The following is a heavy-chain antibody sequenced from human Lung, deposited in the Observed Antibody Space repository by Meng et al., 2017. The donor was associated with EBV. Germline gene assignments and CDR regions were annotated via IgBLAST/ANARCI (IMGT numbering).Heavy chain of an antibody. Sequence: QVHVLVSGLGLVTPSQTLSLTCTVSGGSVISGGYYWSWIRQQPGKGLEWIGYIYYTGSSFYNPSLKSRVTISVDTSKNQFSLNLSSVTAADTAVYYCANAGRFGESLGDYWGQGILVTVSS. CDR2: IYYTGSS. CDR1: GGSVISGGYY. V-gene: IGHV4-31*03. CDR3: ANAGRFGESLGDY. J-gene: IGHJ4*02. D-gene: IGHD3-10*01.